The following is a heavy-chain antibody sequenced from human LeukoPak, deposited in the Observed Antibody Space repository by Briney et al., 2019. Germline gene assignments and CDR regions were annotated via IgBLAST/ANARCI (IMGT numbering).Heavy chain of an antibody. CDR1: GFTFSSYG. CDR2: IWYDGSNK. D-gene: IGHD3-16*01. J-gene: IGHJ6*02. Sequence: AGGSLTLSCAVSGFTFSSYGMLWVRQAPGKGLEWVGVIWYDGSNKYYADSVKGRFTISRDNYKNTLYLQMNSLRAEDTAVYYCARNYGPHPSYGMDVWGQGTTVTVSS. CDR3: ARNYGPHPSYGMDV. V-gene: IGHV3-33*01.